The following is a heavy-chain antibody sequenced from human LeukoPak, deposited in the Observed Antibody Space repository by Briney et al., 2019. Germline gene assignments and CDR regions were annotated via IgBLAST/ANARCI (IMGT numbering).Heavy chain of an antibody. V-gene: IGHV3-7*01. Sequence: GGSLRLSCAASRFTVSSNYMTWVRQAPGKGLEWVANINQDGSEKYYVDSVKGRFTISRDNAKNSLYLQMNGLRAEDTAVYYCARVLAARGVFDYWGQGTLVTVSS. D-gene: IGHD6-6*01. CDR3: ARVLAARGVFDY. CDR2: INQDGSEK. J-gene: IGHJ4*02. CDR1: RFTVSSNY.